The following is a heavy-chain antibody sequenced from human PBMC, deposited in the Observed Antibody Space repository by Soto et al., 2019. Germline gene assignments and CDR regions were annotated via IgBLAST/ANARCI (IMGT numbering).Heavy chain of an antibody. D-gene: IGHD3-10*01. CDR2: TYYRSRFFS. CDR1: EDSVSSYSAA. CDR3: VRDRYSSSGWFDP. V-gene: IGHV6-1*01. J-gene: IGHJ5*02. Sequence: QTLSLTCAISEDSVSSYSAAWNWIRQSPSGGLEWLGRTYYRSRFFSDYAESVKSRIIINPDTSKNQFSLQLKSVTPEDTAVYYCVRDRYSSSGWFDPWGQGAPVTV.